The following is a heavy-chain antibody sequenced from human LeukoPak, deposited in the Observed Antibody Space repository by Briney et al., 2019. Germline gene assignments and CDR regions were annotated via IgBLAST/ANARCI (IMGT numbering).Heavy chain of an antibody. CDR3: ARVGITIFGVAPYYYYGMDV. V-gene: IGHV5-51*01. CDR2: IYPGDSDT. CDR1: GYSFTSYW. Sequence: GESLKISCKGSGYSFTSYWIGWVRQMPGKGLEWMGIIYPGDSDTRYSSSFQGQVTISADKSISTAYLQWSSLKASDTAMYYCARVGITIFGVAPYYYYGMDVWGQGTTVTVSS. J-gene: IGHJ6*02. D-gene: IGHD3-3*01.